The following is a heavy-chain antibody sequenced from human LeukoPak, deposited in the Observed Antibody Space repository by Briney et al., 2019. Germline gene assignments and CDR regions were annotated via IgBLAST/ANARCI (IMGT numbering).Heavy chain of an antibody. Sequence: GPSLRLSCVASTFTFTDHYMDCVRHAPAKGLEWVGPTRNKANRNNTDYPTSVKARSTNSRDDSKNSLYMQMNSQETEDTAVYYCARVRYRGSHFDCWGQGTLVTVSS. J-gene: IGHJ4*02. CDR2: TRNKANRNNT. CDR3: ARVRYRGSHFDC. D-gene: IGHD1-26*01. V-gene: IGHV3-72*01. CDR1: TFTFTDHY.